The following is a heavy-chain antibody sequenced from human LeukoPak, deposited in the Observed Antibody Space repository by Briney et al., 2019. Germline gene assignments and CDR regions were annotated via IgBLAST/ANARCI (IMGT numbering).Heavy chain of an antibody. V-gene: IGHV1-8*01. CDR2: MNPNSGNT. D-gene: IGHD2-15*01. J-gene: IGHJ4*02. CDR3: ARYCSGASYSNFGD. Sequence: VKVSCKASGYTFTSYDINWVRQATGQGLEWMGWMNPNSGNTGYAQKFQGRVTMTRNNSISTAYQELSSLRSEDTAVYYRARYCSGASYSNFGDWGKGTLVTV. CDR1: GYTFTSYD.